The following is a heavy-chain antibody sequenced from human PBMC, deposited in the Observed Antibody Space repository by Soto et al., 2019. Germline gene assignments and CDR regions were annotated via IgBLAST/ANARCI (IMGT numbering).Heavy chain of an antibody. CDR3: ARDNIVVVVAESWFDP. D-gene: IGHD2-15*01. CDR2: ISAYNGNT. J-gene: IGHJ5*02. Sequence: QVQLVQSGAEVKKPGASVKVSCKASGYTFTSYGISWVRQAPGQGLEWMGWISAYNGNTNYAQKLQGRVTMTTDTSTSTADRELRRRRSDDTSWYYCARDNIVVVVAESWFDPWGQGTLVTVSS. CDR1: GYTFTSYG. V-gene: IGHV1-18*01.